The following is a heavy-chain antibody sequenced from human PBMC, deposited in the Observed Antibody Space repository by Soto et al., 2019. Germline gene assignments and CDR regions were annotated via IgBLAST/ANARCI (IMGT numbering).Heavy chain of an antibody. CDR3: GSLPPKRYGSGSYHKCGGRFDP. CDR2: IIPIFGTA. J-gene: IGHJ2*01. V-gene: IGHV1-69*13. D-gene: IGHD3-10*01. Sequence: SVKVSCRASGGTVSSYAISWVRQAPGQGLEWMGGIIPIFGTANYAQKFQGRVTITADESTSTAYMELSSLRSEDTAVYYCGSLPPKRYGSGSYHKCGGRFDPRGR. CDR1: GGTVSSYA.